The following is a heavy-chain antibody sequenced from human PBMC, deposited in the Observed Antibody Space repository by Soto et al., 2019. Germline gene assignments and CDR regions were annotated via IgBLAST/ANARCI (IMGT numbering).Heavy chain of an antibody. CDR2: IWYDGSNK. D-gene: IGHD2-21*02. V-gene: IGHV3-33*01. J-gene: IGHJ6*02. Sequence: QVQLVESGGGVVQPGRSLRLSCAASGFTFSSYGMHWVRQAPGKGLEWVAVIWYDGSNKYYADSVKGRFTTSRDNSKNTLYLQMNSLRAEDTAVYYCARGTSTGGGNSGIYYYYGMDVWGQGTTVTVSS. CDR3: ARGTSTGGGNSGIYYYYGMDV. CDR1: GFTFSSYG.